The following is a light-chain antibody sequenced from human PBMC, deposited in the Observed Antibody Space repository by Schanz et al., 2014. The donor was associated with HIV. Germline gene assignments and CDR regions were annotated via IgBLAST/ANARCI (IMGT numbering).Light chain of an antibody. CDR3: QSYDRSLSAYV. CDR1: SSDVGSYNL. V-gene: IGLV2-14*02. CDR2: EVT. Sequence: QSALTQPASISGSPGQSITISCTGTSSDVGSYNLVSWYQQHPGKAPKLMIYEVTRRPSGVSNRFSGSKSGNTASLTITGLQADDEADYYCQSYDRSLSAYVFGTGTKLTVL. J-gene: IGLJ1*01.